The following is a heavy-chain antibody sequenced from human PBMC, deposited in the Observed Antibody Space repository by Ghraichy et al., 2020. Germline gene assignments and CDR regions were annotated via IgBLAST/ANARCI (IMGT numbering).Heavy chain of an antibody. CDR3: ARDLSIFGVSKGVMDV. V-gene: IGHV3-7*03. Sequence: GSLRLSCAASGFTFTTYWMSWVRQAPGRGLEWVACINQDGSDSYYMGSVRGRFTISRDNAKNSVYLPMNSLRAEDTAVYYCARDLSIFGVSKGVMDVWGQGTTVTVSS. J-gene: IGHJ6*02. CDR1: GFTFTTYW. CDR2: INQDGSDS. D-gene: IGHD3-3*01.